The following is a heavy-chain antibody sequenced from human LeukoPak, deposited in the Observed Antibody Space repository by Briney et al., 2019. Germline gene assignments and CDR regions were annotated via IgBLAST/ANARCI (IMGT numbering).Heavy chain of an antibody. V-gene: IGHV1-2*02. CDR1: GYTFTAYY. J-gene: IGHJ4*02. CDR3: AWRGEMATISY. Sequence: ASVKVSCMDSGYTFTAYYIHWVRQAPGQGLEWMGWINADSGGTNYVQKFQGRVTMTSDTSISTAYMELSSLRSDDTAVYDCAWRGEMATISYWGQGTLVTVSS. CDR2: INADSGGT. D-gene: IGHD5-24*01.